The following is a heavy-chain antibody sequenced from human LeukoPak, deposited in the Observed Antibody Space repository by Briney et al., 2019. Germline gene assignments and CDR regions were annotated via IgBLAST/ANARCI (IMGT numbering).Heavy chain of an antibody. V-gene: IGHV4-59*08. Sequence: KTSETLSLTCTVSGGSISSYYWSWIRQPPGKGLEWIGYVYYSGSTNYNPSLKSRVTISVDTSKNQFSLKLSSVTAADTAVYYCATKKDYYYDSRGYYYDVAFDIWGQGTMVTVSS. D-gene: IGHD3-22*01. CDR3: ATKKDYYYDSRGYYYDVAFDI. CDR1: GGSISSYY. J-gene: IGHJ3*02. CDR2: VYYSGST.